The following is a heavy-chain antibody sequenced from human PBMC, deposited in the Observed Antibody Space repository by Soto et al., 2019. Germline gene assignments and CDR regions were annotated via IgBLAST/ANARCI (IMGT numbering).Heavy chain of an antibody. Sequence: GGSLRLSCAASGFTVSSNYMSWVRQAPGKGLEWVSVIYSGGSTYYADSVKGRFTISRDNSKNTLYLQMNSLRAEDTAVYYCASLEVGGYYSDWGQGTLVTVSS. CDR2: IYSGGST. CDR3: ASLEVGGYYSD. CDR1: GFTVSSNY. J-gene: IGHJ4*02. V-gene: IGHV3-66*01. D-gene: IGHD3-3*01.